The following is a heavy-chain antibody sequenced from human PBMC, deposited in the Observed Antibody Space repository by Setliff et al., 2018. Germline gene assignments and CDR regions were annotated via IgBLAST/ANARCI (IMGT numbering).Heavy chain of an antibody. CDR1: GGSFSGYY. D-gene: IGHD3-3*01. J-gene: IGHJ4*02. CDR2: INHSGST. CDR3: ARAAGSRKYNFWSGYQP. V-gene: IGHV4-34*01. Sequence: PSETLSLTCAVHGGSFSGYYWSWIRQPPGKGLEWIGEINHSGSTNYNPSLKSRVTISVDTSKKQFSLKLSSVTAADTAVYYCARAAGSRKYNFWSGYQPWGQGTLVTVSS.